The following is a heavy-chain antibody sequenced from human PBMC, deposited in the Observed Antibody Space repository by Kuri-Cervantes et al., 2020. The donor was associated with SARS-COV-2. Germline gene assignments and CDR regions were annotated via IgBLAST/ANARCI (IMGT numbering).Heavy chain of an antibody. CDR1: GFNFATYG. CDR2: IWFGGTNK. Sequence: GGSLRLSCAASGFNFATYGMHWVRQAPGKGLEWVALIWFGGTNKYYADSVKGRFTISRDNSKNTLYLQMNSLRAEDTAVYYCAKVDYCSGGSCYPGGAFDIWGQGTMVTVSS. J-gene: IGHJ3*02. V-gene: IGHV3-30*02. CDR3: AKVDYCSGGSCYPGGAFDI. D-gene: IGHD2-15*01.